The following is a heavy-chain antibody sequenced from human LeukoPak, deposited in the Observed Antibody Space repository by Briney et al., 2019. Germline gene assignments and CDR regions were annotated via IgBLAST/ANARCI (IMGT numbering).Heavy chain of an antibody. CDR1: GFTFSNYW. V-gene: IGHV3-7*01. CDR3: TRMYLYESSGYRPSDY. Sequence: GGFLRLSCATSGFTFSNYWMSWVRQAPGKGLEWVAKIKEDGSEKKYVDPVKGRFTISRDNAENAVHLEMNSLRAEDTAVYYCTRMYLYESSGYRPSDYWGQGTLVTVSS. D-gene: IGHD3-22*01. CDR2: IKEDGSEK. J-gene: IGHJ4*02.